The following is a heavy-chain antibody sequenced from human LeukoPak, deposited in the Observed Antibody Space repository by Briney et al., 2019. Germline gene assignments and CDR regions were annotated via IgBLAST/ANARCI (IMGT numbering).Heavy chain of an antibody. CDR1: GFTFSSYG. Sequence: GGSLRLSCAASGFTFSSYGMHCVRQAPGKGLEWVAVISYDGSKKYYADSVKGRFTISRDNSKNTLYLQMNSLRAEDTAVYYCAKDDILTGLNWFDPWGQGTLVTVSS. D-gene: IGHD3-9*01. CDR2: ISYDGSKK. V-gene: IGHV3-30*18. J-gene: IGHJ5*02. CDR3: AKDDILTGLNWFDP.